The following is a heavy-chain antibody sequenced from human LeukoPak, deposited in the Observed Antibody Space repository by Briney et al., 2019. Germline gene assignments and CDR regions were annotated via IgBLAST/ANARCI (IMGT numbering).Heavy chain of an antibody. Sequence: PSETLSLTCTVSGGSISSSSYYWGWIRQPPGKGLEWIGSIYYSGSTYYNPSLKSRVTISVDTSKNQFSLKLNSVTAADTAVYYCARHHGYYDILTGYYRKLYFDYWGQGTLVTVSS. J-gene: IGHJ4*02. CDR3: ARHHGYYDILTGYYRKLYFDY. CDR2: IYYSGST. CDR1: GGSISSSSYY. V-gene: IGHV4-39*01. D-gene: IGHD3-9*01.